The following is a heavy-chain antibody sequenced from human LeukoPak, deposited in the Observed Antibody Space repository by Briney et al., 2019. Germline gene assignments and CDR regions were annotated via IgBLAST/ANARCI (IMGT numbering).Heavy chain of an antibody. V-gene: IGHV4-31*03. D-gene: IGHD4-11*01. CDR3: ARGASNYGSFWFDP. CDR1: GDSLSSSTCN. CDR2: IYYSGST. Sequence: SETLSLTCKVSGDSLSSSTCNWSWIRQHPGKGLEWIGNIYYSGSTSYNPSLKSRVTISVDTSKNQFSLKLNSVTAADTAVYYCARGASNYGSFWFDPWGQGTLVTVSS. J-gene: IGHJ5*02.